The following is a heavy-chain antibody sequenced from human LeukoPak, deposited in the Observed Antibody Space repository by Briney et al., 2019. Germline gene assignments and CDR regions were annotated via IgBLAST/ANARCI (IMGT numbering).Heavy chain of an antibody. J-gene: IGHJ5*02. CDR3: ARDLGNGSGSEGWFDP. CDR2: IYYSGST. CDR1: GGSISSGGYY. Sequence: KPSQTLSLTCTVSGGSISSGGYYWSWIRQHPGKGLEWIGYIYYSGSTYYNPSLKSRVTISVDTSKNQFSLKLNSITAADTAVYYCARDLGNGSGSEGWFDPWGQGTLVTVSS. D-gene: IGHD3-10*01. V-gene: IGHV4-31*03.